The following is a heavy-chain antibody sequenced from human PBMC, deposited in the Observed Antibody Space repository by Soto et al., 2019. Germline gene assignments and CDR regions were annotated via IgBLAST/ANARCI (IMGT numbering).Heavy chain of an antibody. CDR3: ARSQVTVVVPGL. V-gene: IGHV4-30-4*01. J-gene: IGHJ4*02. D-gene: IGHD4-4*01. CDR1: GDSINSALHY. CDR2: FHHTGST. Sequence: HVKLQESGPVVVKPSQTLSLTCSVSGDSINSALHYWGWVRQSPGKGLQWIGYFHHTGSTFYNPSLKSRVTFSVDTSKNEFSLNLTSVTAADTAIYFCARSQVTVVVPGLWGQEPWSPSPQ.